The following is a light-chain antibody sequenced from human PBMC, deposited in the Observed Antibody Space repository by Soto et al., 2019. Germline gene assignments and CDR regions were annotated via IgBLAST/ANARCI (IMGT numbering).Light chain of an antibody. CDR2: KAS. J-gene: IGKJ2*01. V-gene: IGKV1-5*03. CDR3: QQYNSYPYT. Sequence: DIQVTQSPSTLSASVGDRVTITCRASQSISGWLAWYQQKPGKAPKLLIYKASSLESAVPSRFSASGSGPEFTLTIRSLQPDDSATYYCQQYNSYPYTFGQGTKVDIK. CDR1: QSISGW.